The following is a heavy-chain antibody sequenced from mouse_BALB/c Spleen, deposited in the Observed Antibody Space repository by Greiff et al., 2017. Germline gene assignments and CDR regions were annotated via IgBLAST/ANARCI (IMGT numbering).Heavy chain of an antibody. V-gene: IGHV1-54*01. D-gene: IGHD2-13*01. CDR3: ARKVIARAMDY. CDR1: GYAFTNYL. J-gene: IGHJ4*01. Sequence: VKLMESGAELVRPGTSVKVSCKASGYAFTNYLIEWVQQRPGQGLEWIGVINPGSGGTNYNEKFKGKATLTADKSSSTAYMQLSSLTSDDSAVYFCARKVIARAMDYWGQGTSVTVSS. CDR2: INPGSGGT.